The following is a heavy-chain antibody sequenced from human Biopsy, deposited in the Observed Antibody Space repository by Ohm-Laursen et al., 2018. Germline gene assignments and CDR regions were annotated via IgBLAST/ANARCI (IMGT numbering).Heavy chain of an antibody. D-gene: IGHD1-26*01. V-gene: IGHV3-9*01. J-gene: IGHJ3*01. CDR2: ISWNGGTI. CDR3: AKACCSGSYYDGFDV. Sequence: SLRLSCTASGFRFDDYAMHWVRQVPGKGLEWVSGISWNGGTIGYADSVKGRFAISRDDAKNSLHLQMDSLRPEDTALYYCAKACCSGSYYDGFDVWGQGTVVTVSS. CDR1: GFRFDDYA.